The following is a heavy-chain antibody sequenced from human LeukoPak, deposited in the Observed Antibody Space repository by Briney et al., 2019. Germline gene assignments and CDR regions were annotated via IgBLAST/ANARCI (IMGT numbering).Heavy chain of an antibody. CDR3: ARTYYDFWSGWTNYYYYYMDV. V-gene: IGHV3-21*01. D-gene: IGHD3-3*01. J-gene: IGHJ6*03. Sequence: GGSLRLSCAASGFTFSSYSMNWVRQAAGKGLEWVSSISSSSSYIYYADSVKGRFTISRDNAKNSLYLQMNSLRAEDTAVYYCARTYYDFWSGWTNYYYYYMDVWGKGTTVTVSS. CDR2: ISSSSSYI. CDR1: GFTFSSYS.